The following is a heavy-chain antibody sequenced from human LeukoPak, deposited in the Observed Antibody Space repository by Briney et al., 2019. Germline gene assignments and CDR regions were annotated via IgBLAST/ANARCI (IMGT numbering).Heavy chain of an antibody. CDR2: ISDGGSDT. V-gene: IGHV3-23*01. J-gene: IGHJ4*02. CDR1: GFTFSTYA. D-gene: IGHD4-17*01. Sequence: GGSLRLSCAASGFTFSTYAMSWVRQAPGKGLDWVSTISDGGSDTHYADSVKGRFTISRDNSKNTVYLQINSLRAEDTAVYYCAKALYGDYGRFNYWGQGTLVTVSS. CDR3: AKALYGDYGRFNY.